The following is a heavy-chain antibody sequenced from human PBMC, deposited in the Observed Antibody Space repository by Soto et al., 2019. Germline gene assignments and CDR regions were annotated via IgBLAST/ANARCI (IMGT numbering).Heavy chain of an antibody. CDR3: ARRPRGYCSSTSCPNAFDI. V-gene: IGHV4-34*01. D-gene: IGHD2-2*01. Sequence: SETLSLTCAVYGGSFSGYYWSWIRQPPGKGLEWIGEINHSGSTNYNPSLKSRVTISVDTSKNQFSLKLSSVTAADTAVYYCARRPRGYCSSTSCPNAFDIWGQGTMVTVSS. CDR1: GGSFSGYY. CDR2: INHSGST. J-gene: IGHJ3*02.